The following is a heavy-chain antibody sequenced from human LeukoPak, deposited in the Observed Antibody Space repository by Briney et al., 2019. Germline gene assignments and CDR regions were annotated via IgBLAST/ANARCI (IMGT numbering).Heavy chain of an antibody. CDR1: GGTFSSYA. V-gene: IGHV1-69*04. D-gene: IGHD2-2*01. CDR3: VLSAMPYYYGMDV. CDR2: IIPILGIA. J-gene: IGHJ6*02. Sequence: ASVKVSRKASGGTFSSYAISWVRQAPGQGLEWMGRIIPILGIANYAQKFQGRVTITADKSTSTAYMELSSLRSEDTAVYYCVLSAMPYYYGMDVWGQGTTVTVSS.